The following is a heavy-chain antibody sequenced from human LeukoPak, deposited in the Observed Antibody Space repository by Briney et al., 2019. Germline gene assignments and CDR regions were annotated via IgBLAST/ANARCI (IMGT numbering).Heavy chain of an antibody. CDR3: TRDFDFSSAI. D-gene: IGHD3-3*01. J-gene: IGHJ4*02. Sequence: GGSLRLSCAASGFTFSSYWMHWVRQAPGKGLVWVSRISSDGSTTGHADSVKGRFTTSRDNAKNTLFLQMNSLRAEDTAVYYCTRDFDFSSAIWGQGTLVTVSS. CDR2: ISSDGSTT. CDR1: GFTFSSYW. V-gene: IGHV3-74*01.